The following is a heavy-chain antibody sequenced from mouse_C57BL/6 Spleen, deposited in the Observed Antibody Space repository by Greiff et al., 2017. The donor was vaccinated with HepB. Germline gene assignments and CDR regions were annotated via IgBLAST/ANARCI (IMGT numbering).Heavy chain of an antibody. CDR1: GFTFRSYA. D-gene: IGHD2-5*01. J-gene: IGHJ2*01. V-gene: IGHV5-9-1*02. CDR3: TRDRGYSIDY. CDR2: ISSGGDYI. Sequence: EVKLMESGEGLVKPGGSLKLSCAASGFTFRSYAMSWVRQTPETRLEWVAYISSGGDYIYYADTVKGRFTISRDNARNTLYLQMSSLKSEDTAMYYCTRDRGYSIDYWGQGTTLTVSS.